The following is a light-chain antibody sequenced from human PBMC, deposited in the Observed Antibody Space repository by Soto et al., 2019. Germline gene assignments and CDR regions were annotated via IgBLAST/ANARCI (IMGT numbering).Light chain of an antibody. J-gene: IGKJ1*01. CDR1: QGISSY. V-gene: IGKV1-9*01. CDR2: GAS. Sequence: IQLTQSPSSLSASVGDRVTITCRASQGISSYLAWYQQKPGKAPKLLIYGASSLQSGVPSRFSGSGSATEFTLTISSLQPDDFATYYCQQYTTYPWTFGQGTKVDIK. CDR3: QQYTTYPWT.